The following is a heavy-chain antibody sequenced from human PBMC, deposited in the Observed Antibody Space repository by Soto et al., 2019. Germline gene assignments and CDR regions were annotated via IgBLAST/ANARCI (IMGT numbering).Heavy chain of an antibody. CDR3: AVLNYPPDDDFDI. CDR2: INVGNGNA. J-gene: IGHJ3*02. D-gene: IGHD1-7*01. V-gene: IGHV1-3*01. Sequence: QVQLVQSGAEVKKPGASVKLSCKASGYRFTSHDIHWVRQAPGQRLERMGWINVGNGNAKYSQKFQDRLTITRDTSAITAYMVRTSLTSEDTAVYYCAVLNYPPDDDFDIRGQGTLVTVSS. CDR1: GYRFTSHD.